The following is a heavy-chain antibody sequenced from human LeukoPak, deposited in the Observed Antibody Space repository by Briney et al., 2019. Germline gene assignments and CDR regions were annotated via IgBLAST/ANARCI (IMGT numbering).Heavy chain of an antibody. CDR2: VSGSGRNT. V-gene: IGHV3-23*01. D-gene: IGHD1-26*01. CDR1: GFTFSNYA. J-gene: IGHJ5*01. CDR3: ARVSGNYYRWFDS. Sequence: GGSLRLSCAGSGFTFSNYAMTWVRQAPGKGLEWVSSVSGSGRNTFYPDSVEGRFTISRDNSKNTVYLQMNSLRAEDTAVYYCARVSGNYYRWFDSWGQGTLVTVSS.